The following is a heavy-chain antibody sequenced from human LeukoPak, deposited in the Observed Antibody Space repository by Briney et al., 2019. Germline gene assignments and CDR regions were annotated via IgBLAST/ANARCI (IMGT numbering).Heavy chain of an antibody. Sequence: PSETLSLTCTVSGGSISSSYYYWSWIRQHPGKGLEWIGYMYYSGSTYYNPSLNSRLTISVDTSKNQFSLKLSSVTAADTAVYYCACAAGYSYDNWFDPWGQGTLVTVSS. V-gene: IGHV4-31*03. CDR2: MYYSGST. J-gene: IGHJ5*02. CDR3: ACAAGYSYDNWFDP. CDR1: GGSISSSYYY. D-gene: IGHD5-18*01.